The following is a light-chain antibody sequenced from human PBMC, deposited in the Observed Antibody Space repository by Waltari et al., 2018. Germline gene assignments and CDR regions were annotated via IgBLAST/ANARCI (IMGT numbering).Light chain of an antibody. CDR3: QQYFSTPWT. Sequence: IVVTQSPDSLAVSLGERVTINCRSNQSLLYDSNNRNYLAWYQQKPGQPPRPLIYWAYMVQSGVPDLFTGSGSGTDFTRTISSLQAEDVAVYYCQQYFSTPWTFGQGTKVEVK. V-gene: IGKV4-1*01. CDR2: WAY. CDR1: QSLLYDSNNRNY. J-gene: IGKJ1*01.